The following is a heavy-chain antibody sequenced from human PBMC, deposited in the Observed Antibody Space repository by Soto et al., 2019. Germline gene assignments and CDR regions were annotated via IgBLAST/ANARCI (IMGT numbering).Heavy chain of an antibody. CDR1: GFTFSSYA. V-gene: IGHV3-30-3*01. D-gene: IGHD6-13*01. CDR2: ISYDGSNK. J-gene: IGHJ4*02. Sequence: HPGGSLRLSCAASGFTFSSYAMHWVRQAPGKGLEWVAVISYDGSNKYYADSVKGRFTISRDNSKNTLYLQMNSLRAEDTAVYYCARDRQQLPHYFDYWGQGTLVTVSS. CDR3: ARDRQQLPHYFDY.